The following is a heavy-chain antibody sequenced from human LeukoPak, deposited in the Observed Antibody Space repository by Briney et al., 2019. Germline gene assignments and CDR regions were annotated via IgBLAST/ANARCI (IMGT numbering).Heavy chain of an antibody. V-gene: IGHV4-39*01. J-gene: IGHJ4*02. D-gene: IGHD6-13*01. CDR3: ARPALSSWYTDRYYFDY. CDR1: GGSISSSTYY. Sequence: PSETLSLTCTVSGGSISSSTYYWGWIRQPPGKGLEWIGSIYYSGSTYYNPPLKSRVTISVDTSKNQFSLKLSSVTAADTAVYYCARPALSSWYTDRYYFDYWGQGTLVTVSS. CDR2: IYYSGST.